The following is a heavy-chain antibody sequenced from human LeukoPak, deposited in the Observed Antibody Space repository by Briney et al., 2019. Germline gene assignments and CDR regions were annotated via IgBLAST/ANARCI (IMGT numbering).Heavy chain of an antibody. V-gene: IGHV4-4*07. CDR1: GGSFSSYF. CDR3: AREDSGSYYNYYYFYMDV. CDR2: LYPSGNT. D-gene: IGHD3-10*01. Sequence: SETLSLTCSVSGGSFSSYFWSWVRQPAGKGLEWIGRLYPSGNTNYNPSLKSRVTLSVDTSKTQFSLRLSSVTAADTAVYYCAREDSGSYYNYYYFYMDVWGKGTTVTISS. J-gene: IGHJ6*03.